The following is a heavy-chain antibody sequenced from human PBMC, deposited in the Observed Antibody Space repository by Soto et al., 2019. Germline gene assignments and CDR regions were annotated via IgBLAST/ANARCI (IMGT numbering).Heavy chain of an antibody. CDR1: GYTFTSYA. CDR3: ARERYQLPYNWFDP. D-gene: IGHD2-2*01. CDR2: INAGNGNT. Sequence: QVQLVQSGAEVKKPGASVKVSCKASGYTFTSYAMHWVRQAPGQRLEWMGWINAGNGNTKYSQKFQGRVTITRDTSASTAYMELSSPRSEDTAVYYCARERYQLPYNWFDPWGQGTLVTVSS. V-gene: IGHV1-3*01. J-gene: IGHJ5*02.